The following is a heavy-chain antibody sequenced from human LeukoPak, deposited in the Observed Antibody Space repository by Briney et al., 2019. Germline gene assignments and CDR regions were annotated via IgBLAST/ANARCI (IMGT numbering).Heavy chain of an antibody. D-gene: IGHD3-16*02. Sequence: ASVKVSCKASGYTFTSYYINWVRQATGQGPEWMGWMNPNSGNTDYAQRFQGRVTMTRNTSISTAYMELSSLRSEDTAVYYCARAFQRLGELSLPDPWGQGTLVTVSS. CDR2: MNPNSGNT. J-gene: IGHJ5*02. CDR1: GYTFTSYY. V-gene: IGHV1-8*01. CDR3: ARAFQRLGELSLPDP.